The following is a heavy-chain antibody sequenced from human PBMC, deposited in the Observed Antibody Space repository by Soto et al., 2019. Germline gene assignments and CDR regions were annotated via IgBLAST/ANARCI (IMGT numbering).Heavy chain of an antibody. Sequence: QLQLPESGSGLVKPSQTLYLTCAVSGGSISSGGYSWSWIRQPPGKGLEWIGYMYHSGSTYYNPSLKSRVTISIDRSKNQFSLKLSSVTAADTAVYYCARVPDYWGQGILVTVSS. J-gene: IGHJ4*02. D-gene: IGHD2-2*01. CDR1: GGSISSGGYS. V-gene: IGHV4-30-2*01. CDR3: ARVPDY. CDR2: MYHSGST.